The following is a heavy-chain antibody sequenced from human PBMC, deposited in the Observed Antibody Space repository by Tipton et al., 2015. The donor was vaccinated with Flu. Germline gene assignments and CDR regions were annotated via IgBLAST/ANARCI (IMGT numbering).Heavy chain of an antibody. CDR3: ARDSEYGDFLPAY. V-gene: IGHV3-53*01. CDR1: GFTVSDHY. D-gene: IGHD4-17*01. CDR2: IYSSGNT. Sequence: SLRLSCAVSGFTVSDHYMTWVRQAPGKGLEWLSVIYSSGNTYYADSVKGRFTISRDNSKNTLYLQMNSLRAEDTAVYYCARDSEYGDFLPAYWGQGTLVTVSS. J-gene: IGHJ4*02.